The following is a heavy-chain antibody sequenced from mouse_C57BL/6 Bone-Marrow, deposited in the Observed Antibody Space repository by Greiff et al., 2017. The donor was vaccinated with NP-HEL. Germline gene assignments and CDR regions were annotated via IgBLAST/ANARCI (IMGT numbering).Heavy chain of an antibody. Sequence: QVQLQQSGAELVRPGTSVKVSCKASGYAFTNYLIEWVKQRPGQGLEWIGVINPGSGGTNYNEKFKGKATLTADKSSSTAYMQLSSLTSEDSAVYFCARRGLRGGHYAMDYWGQGTSVTVSS. D-gene: IGHD2-2*01. V-gene: IGHV1-54*01. J-gene: IGHJ4*01. CDR3: ARRGLRGGHYAMDY. CDR1: GYAFTNYL. CDR2: INPGSGGT.